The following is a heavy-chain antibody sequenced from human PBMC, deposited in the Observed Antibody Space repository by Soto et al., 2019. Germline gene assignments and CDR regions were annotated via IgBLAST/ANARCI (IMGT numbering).Heavy chain of an antibody. Sequence: QITLKESGPTLVKHTQTLTLTCTFSGFSLSTSGVVVGWVRQPPGKALEWLALIYWDGDKRYSPSLKSRLTITKDTSKNQVFLTMTNMDPVDTGTYYCAHRTGGAFDYWGQGTLVTVSS. CDR2: IYWDGDK. D-gene: IGHD3-16*01. CDR3: AHRTGGAFDY. CDR1: GFSLSTSGVV. J-gene: IGHJ4*02. V-gene: IGHV2-5*02.